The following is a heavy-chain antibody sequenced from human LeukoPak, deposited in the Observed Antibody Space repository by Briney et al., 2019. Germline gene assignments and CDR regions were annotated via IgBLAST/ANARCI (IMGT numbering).Heavy chain of an antibody. CDR1: GSTFTSYG. V-gene: IGHV1-18*01. CDR2: FSAYNGDT. Sequence: ASGKLSCTASGSTFTSYGISWGRQAPGQGHEWMGWFSAYNGDTTYAQKHQGRVTMTTDTSTSTAYMELRSLRSDDTAVYYCARGWGDYDFWSGYYFSPSANYYYYYMDVWGKGTTVTVSS. D-gene: IGHD3-3*01. J-gene: IGHJ6*03. CDR3: ARGWGDYDFWSGYYFSPSANYYYYYMDV.